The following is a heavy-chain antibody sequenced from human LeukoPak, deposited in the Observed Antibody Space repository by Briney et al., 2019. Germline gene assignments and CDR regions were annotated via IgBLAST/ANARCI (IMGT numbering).Heavy chain of an antibody. CDR2: IYYSGST. Sequence: SETLSLTCTVSGGSISSYYWSWIRQPPGKGLEWIGCIYYSGSTNYNPSLKSRVTISVDTSKNQFSLKLSSVTAADTAVYYCARVYRYSSSWSFDYWGQGTLVTVSS. CDR1: GGSISSYY. CDR3: ARVYRYSSSWSFDY. J-gene: IGHJ4*02. D-gene: IGHD6-13*01. V-gene: IGHV4-59*01.